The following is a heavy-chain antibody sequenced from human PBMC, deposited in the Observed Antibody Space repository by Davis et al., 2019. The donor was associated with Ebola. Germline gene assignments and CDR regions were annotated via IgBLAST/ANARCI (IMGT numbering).Heavy chain of an antibody. V-gene: IGHV3-23*01. CDR3: AQGGYDVMWPYDY. D-gene: IGHD3-16*01. J-gene: IGHJ4*02. Sequence: GESLKISCAASGFSFSNYAMTWVRQAPGKGLEWVSTISGSGGSTYYADSVKGRFTISRDNAKNALYLQMNSLRVEDTGVYFCAQGGYDVMWPYDYWGQGSLVTVSS. CDR2: ISGSGGST. CDR1: GFSFSNYA.